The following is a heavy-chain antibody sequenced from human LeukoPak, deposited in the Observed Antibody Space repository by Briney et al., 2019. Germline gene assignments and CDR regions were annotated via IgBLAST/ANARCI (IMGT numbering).Heavy chain of an antibody. J-gene: IGHJ5*02. CDR3: ARGGGYSRSNWFDP. CDR2: INPNSGGT. D-gene: IGHD1-26*01. CDR1: GYTFTGYY. V-gene: IGHV1-2*02. Sequence: GASVKVSCKASGYTFTGYYMHWVRQAPGQGLEWMGWINPNSGGTNYAQKFQGRVTMTRDTSISTAYMELSRLRSDDTAVYYCARGGGYSRSNWFDPWGQGILVTVSS.